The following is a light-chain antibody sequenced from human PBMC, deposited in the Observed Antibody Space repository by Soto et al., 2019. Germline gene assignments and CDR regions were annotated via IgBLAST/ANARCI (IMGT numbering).Light chain of an antibody. J-gene: IGKJ4*01. CDR3: QHYVTWPLT. CDR2: DTS. V-gene: IGKV3-20*01. CDR1: QSVSSSY. Sequence: EIVLTQSPGTLSLSPGERATLSCRASQSVSSSYLAWYQQKPGQTPRLLIYDTSIRATGVPARFSGSRSGAEFTLTISSLQSEDFAVYYCQHYVTWPLTFGGGTKV.